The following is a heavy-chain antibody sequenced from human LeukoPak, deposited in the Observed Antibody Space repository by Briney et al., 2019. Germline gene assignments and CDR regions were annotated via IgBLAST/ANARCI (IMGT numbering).Heavy chain of an antibody. CDR3: ARHRLAFDC. D-gene: IGHD3-22*01. J-gene: IGHJ4*02. Sequence: SQALSLTCTVSGVSISSVAYYWSWIRQHPGKGLEWIGYIYYSGSTYYNPSLKSRVTISVDTSNNQFSLKLSSVTATDTALYDCARHRLAFDCWGQGTLVTVS. CDR2: IYYSGST. CDR1: GVSISSVAYY. V-gene: IGHV4-31*03.